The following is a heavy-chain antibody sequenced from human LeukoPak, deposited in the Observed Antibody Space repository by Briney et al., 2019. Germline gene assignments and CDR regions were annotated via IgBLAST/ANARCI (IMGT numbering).Heavy chain of an antibody. V-gene: IGHV3-64*01. CDR2: ISVGGDIT. CDR3: ARATGYCSRTSCYFDS. J-gene: IGHJ4*02. Sequence: GGSLRLSCAASGFTFIDYAIHWVRQAPGKGLEYVSAISVGGDITYFANSVKGRFSASRDNAKNTVHLQLGSVRAEDMAVYYCARATGYCSRTSCYFDSWGPGTLVTVSP. D-gene: IGHD2-2*01. CDR1: GFTFIDYA.